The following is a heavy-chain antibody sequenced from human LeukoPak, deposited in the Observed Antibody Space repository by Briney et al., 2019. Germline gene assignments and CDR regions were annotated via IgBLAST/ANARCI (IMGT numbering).Heavy chain of an antibody. Sequence: GGSLRLSCAASGFTVSNNYMSWVRQTPGKGLEWVSVIYVGGSAYYADSVRGRFTISGDSSKNTLYLQMNSLRAEDTAVYYCARLKIDGTHFDYWGQGTLVTVSS. D-gene: IGHD3-9*01. J-gene: IGHJ4*02. V-gene: IGHV3-53*01. CDR3: ARLKIDGTHFDY. CDR2: IYVGGSA. CDR1: GFTVSNNY.